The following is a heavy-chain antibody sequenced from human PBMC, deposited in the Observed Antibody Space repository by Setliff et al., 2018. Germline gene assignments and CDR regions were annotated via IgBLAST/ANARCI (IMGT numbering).Heavy chain of an antibody. Sequence: TLSLTCTVSGDPMSSRRYYWAWIRQPAGKGLEWIGQIYTSWSTNYSPSLKSRVTISLDTSNNQFSLSLSSVTAADTAVYYCARMSGFQYMDVWGKGTTVTVSS. J-gene: IGHJ6*03. V-gene: IGHV4-61*09. CDR1: GDPMSSRRYY. CDR3: ARMSGFQYMDV. D-gene: IGHD3-3*01. CDR2: IYTSWST.